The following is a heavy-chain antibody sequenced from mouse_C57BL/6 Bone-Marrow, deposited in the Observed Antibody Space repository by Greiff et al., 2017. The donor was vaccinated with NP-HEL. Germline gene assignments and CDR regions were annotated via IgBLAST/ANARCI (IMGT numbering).Heavy chain of an antibody. CDR2: INPSTGGT. Sequence: EVQLQQSGPELVKPGASVKISCKASGYSFTGYYMNWVKQSPEKSLEWIGEINPSTGGTTYNQKFKAKATLTVDKSSRTAYMPLKSLTTEDSAVYYCASSPTYYYGSRTGYFDVGGTGTTVTVSS. CDR1: GYSFTGYY. CDR3: ASSPTYYYGSRTGYFDV. D-gene: IGHD1-1*01. V-gene: IGHV1-42*01. J-gene: IGHJ1*03.